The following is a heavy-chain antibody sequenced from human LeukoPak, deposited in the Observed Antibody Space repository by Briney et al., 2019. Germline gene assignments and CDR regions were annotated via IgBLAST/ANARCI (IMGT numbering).Heavy chain of an antibody. CDR2: IYTSGTT. D-gene: IGHD2-2*01. CDR3: ASSLVPHFDY. Sequence: GGSLRLSCAASGFTVSSNYMSWVRQAPGKGLEWVSVIYTSGTTYYADSVKGRFTISRDNSKNTLYLQMNSLRAEDTAVYYCASSLVPHFDYWGQGTLVTVSS. J-gene: IGHJ4*02. V-gene: IGHV3-66*03. CDR1: GFTVSSNY.